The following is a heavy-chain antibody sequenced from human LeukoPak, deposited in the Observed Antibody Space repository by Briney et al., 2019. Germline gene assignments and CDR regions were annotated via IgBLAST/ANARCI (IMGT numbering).Heavy chain of an antibody. V-gene: IGHV3-49*04. D-gene: IGHD3-22*01. Sequence: PGGSLRLSCTASRFTFRDHAMRWDRQAPGEGLEWVGFIRSKTYRGAAECATSLEGRFTISRDDSKGIAYLQANSLKTEDTAVYYCTSIYDTSAYYHSGIDYWGQGTLVTVSS. J-gene: IGHJ4*02. CDR2: IRSKTYRGAA. CDR3: TSIYDTSAYYHSGIDY. CDR1: RFTFRDHA.